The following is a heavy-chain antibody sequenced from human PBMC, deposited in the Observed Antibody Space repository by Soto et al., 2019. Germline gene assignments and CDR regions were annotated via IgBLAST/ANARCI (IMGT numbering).Heavy chain of an antibody. D-gene: IGHD1-1*01. CDR3: ARGSPCSTTTCSLNEVWFDP. V-gene: IGHV1-69*01. CDR1: GETFSTFA. J-gene: IGHJ5*02. Sequence: QVQLLQSGAELKRPGSSVKVSCKASGETFSTFAITWVRQAPGHGPEWMGGIIPLFGTAHYARRFEDRVTMTADESTSTAYMELRSLTSEDTAIYYRARGSPCSTTTCSLNEVWFDPWGQGTLVTVST. CDR2: IIPLFGTA.